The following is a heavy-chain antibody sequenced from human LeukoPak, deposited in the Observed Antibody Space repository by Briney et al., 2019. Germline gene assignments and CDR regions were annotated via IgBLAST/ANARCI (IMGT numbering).Heavy chain of an antibody. CDR2: ISGSGDTT. CDR3: ARVPLGGGILTGYSLYYFDY. V-gene: IGHV3-23*01. CDR1: GFTFSSYS. D-gene: IGHD3-9*01. Sequence: GGSLRLSCAASGFTFSSYSMSWVRQAPGKGLEWVSLISGSGDTTNYADSVKGRFTISRDNAKNSLYLQMNSLRAEDTAVYYCARVPLGGGILTGYSLYYFDYWGQGTLVTVSS. J-gene: IGHJ4*02.